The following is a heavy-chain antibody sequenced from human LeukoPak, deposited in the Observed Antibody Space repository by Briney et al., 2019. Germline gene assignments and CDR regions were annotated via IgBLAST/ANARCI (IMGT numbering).Heavy chain of an antibody. J-gene: IGHJ4*02. Sequence: SQTLSLTCVISGDSVSRTNAAWNWIRQSPSRGLEWRGWTYYRTKWYSDSAVSVKSRIIINADTSKNQFSLQLNSVTPEDTAVYYCTRGGWGMTVALFDQWGQGTPVTVSS. CDR3: TRGGWGMTVALFDQ. D-gene: IGHD6-19*01. CDR1: GDSVSRTNAA. CDR2: TYYRTKWYS. V-gene: IGHV6-1*01.